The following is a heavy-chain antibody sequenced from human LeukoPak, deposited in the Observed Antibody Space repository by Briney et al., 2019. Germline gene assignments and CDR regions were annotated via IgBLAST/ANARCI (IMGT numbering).Heavy chain of an antibody. CDR1: GYTFTSYD. CDR3: ATDIVVVPAAIEAFDI. D-gene: IGHD2-2*01. V-gene: IGHV1-8*01. J-gene: IGHJ3*02. CDR2: MNPNSGNT. Sequence: GASVKVSCKASGYTFTSYDINWVRQATGQGLEWMGWMNPNSGNTGYAQKFQGRVTITVDTSTDTAYMELSSLRSEDTAVYYCATDIVVVPAAIEAFDIWGQGTMVTVSS.